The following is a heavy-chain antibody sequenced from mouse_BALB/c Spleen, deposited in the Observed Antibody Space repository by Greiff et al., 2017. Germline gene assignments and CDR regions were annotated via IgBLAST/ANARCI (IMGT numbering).Heavy chain of an antibody. V-gene: IGHV10S3*01. CDR2: IRSKSNNYAT. J-gene: IGHJ3*01. D-gene: IGHD2-4*01. CDR3: VRGAITTGVFAY. CDR1: GFTFNTNA. Sequence: GGGLVQPKGSLKLSCAASGFTFNTNAMNWVRQAPGKGLEWVARIRSKSNNYATYYADSVKDRFTISRDDSQSMLYLQMNNLKTEDTAMYYCVRGAITTGVFAYWGQGTLVTVSA.